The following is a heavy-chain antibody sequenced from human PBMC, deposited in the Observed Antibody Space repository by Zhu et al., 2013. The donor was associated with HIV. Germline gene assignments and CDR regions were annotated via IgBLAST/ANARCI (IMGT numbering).Heavy chain of an antibody. D-gene: IGHD3-3*01. CDR1: GGTFSSYA. Sequence: QVQLVQSGAEVKKPGSSVKVSCKASGGTFSSYAISWVRQAPGQGLEWMGGIIPIFGTANYAQKFQGRVTITADESTSTAYMELSSLRSEDTAVYYCARPDYDFWSGYYTGWFDPWGQGTLVTVSS. V-gene: IGHV1-69*01. J-gene: IGHJ5*02. CDR2: IIPIFGTA. CDR3: ARPDYDFWSGYYTGWFDP.